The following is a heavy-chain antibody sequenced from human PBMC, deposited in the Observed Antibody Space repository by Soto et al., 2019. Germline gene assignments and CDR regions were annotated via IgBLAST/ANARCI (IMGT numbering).Heavy chain of an antibody. Sequence: SETLSLTWSVAGGSSSSYYWSWIRQPPGKGLEWIAYIYYSGSTNYNPSLKSRVTISVDTSKNQFSLKLSSVTAADTAVYYCARDGYNYFDYWGQGTLVTVSS. J-gene: IGHJ4*02. V-gene: IGHV4-59*01. CDR1: GGSSSSYY. D-gene: IGHD5-12*01. CDR2: IYYSGST. CDR3: ARDGYNYFDY.